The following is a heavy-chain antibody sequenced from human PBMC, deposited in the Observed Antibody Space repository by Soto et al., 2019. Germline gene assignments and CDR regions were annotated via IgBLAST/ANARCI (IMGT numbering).Heavy chain of an antibody. CDR1: GYSFTSYW. D-gene: IGHD6-6*01. CDR3: ARRSSSSDYYYYGMDV. V-gene: IGHV5-10-1*01. CDR2: IDPSDSYT. J-gene: IGHJ6*02. Sequence: GESLKISCKGSGYSFTSYWISWVRQMPGKGLEWMGRIDPSDSYTNYSPSFQGHVTISADKSISTAYLQWSSLKASDTAMYYCARRSSSSDYYYYGMDVWGQGTTVTVSS.